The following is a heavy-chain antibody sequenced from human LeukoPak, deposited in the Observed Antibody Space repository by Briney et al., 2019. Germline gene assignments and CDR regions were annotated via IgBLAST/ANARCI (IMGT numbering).Heavy chain of an antibody. CDR2: VNLQGST. CDR1: GGSITNTNY. V-gene: IGHV4-4*02. J-gene: IGHJ4*02. CDR3: AREGGPYRPLDY. Sequence: SGTLSLTCGVSGGSITNTNYWTWVRPPPGKGLEWIGEVNLQGSTNYNPSLMGRVAISVDTSENHISLQLTSVTAADTAVYYCAREGGPYRPLDYSGQGTLVTVSS.